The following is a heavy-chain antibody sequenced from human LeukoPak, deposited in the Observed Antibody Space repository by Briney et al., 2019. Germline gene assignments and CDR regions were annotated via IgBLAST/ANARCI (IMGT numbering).Heavy chain of an antibody. CDR3: ARDPVDDILTVYYYFGMDV. CDR2: ISSSSTI. V-gene: IGHV3-48*01. Sequence: GGSLRLSCAASGFTFSSYSMNWVRQAPGKGLEWVSYISSSSTIYYADSVKGRFTISRDNAKNSLYLQMNSLRAEDTAVYYCARDPVDDILTVYYYFGMDVWGQGTTVTVSS. CDR1: GFTFSSYS. J-gene: IGHJ6*02. D-gene: IGHD3-9*01.